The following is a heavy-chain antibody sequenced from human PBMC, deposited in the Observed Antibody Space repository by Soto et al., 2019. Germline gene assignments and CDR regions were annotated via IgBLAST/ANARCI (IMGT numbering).Heavy chain of an antibody. CDR1: GITFSDHY. CDR3: AKEPVGPDWYFDL. J-gene: IGHJ2*01. V-gene: IGHV3-72*01. CDR2: IRKKVDSDTT. Sequence: GGSLRLSCAASGITFSDHYMDWVRQAPGKGLEWVGRIRKKVDSDTTEYAASVKGRFTISRDNSKNTLYLQMNSLRAEDTAVYNCAKEPVGPDWYFDLWGRGTLVTVSS.